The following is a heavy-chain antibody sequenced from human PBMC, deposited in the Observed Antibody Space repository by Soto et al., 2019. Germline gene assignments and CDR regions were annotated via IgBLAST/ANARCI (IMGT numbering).Heavy chain of an antibody. CDR1: GFTVSNNY. CDR3: AARGGGGGY. J-gene: IGHJ4*02. V-gene: IGHV3-53*01. CDR2: IYSGGYT. Sequence: EVQLVESGGGLIQPGGSLRLSCAVSGFTVSNNYMSWVRQAPGKGLEGVSVIYSGGYTAYGDSVKGRFTISRDNSKNTQYPKNNSPGADDAARYCGAARGGGGGYWGQGTLVTVSS. D-gene: IGHD3-16*01.